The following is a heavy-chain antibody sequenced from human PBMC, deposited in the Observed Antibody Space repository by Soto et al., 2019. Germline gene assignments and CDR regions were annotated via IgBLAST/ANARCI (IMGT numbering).Heavy chain of an antibody. J-gene: IGHJ5*02. V-gene: IGHV4-4*07. CDR2: IYATGTT. CDR1: GASISGFY. Sequence: PSETLSFTCTVSGASISGFYWSWIRKSAGKGLEWIGRIYATGTTDYNPSLKSRAMMSVDTSKKQFSLKLRSVTAADTAVYYCVRDGTKTLRDWFDPWGQGISVTVSS. D-gene: IGHD1-1*01. CDR3: VRDGTKTLRDWFDP.